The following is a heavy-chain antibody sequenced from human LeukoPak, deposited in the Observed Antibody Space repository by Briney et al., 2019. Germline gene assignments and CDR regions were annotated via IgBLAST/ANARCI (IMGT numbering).Heavy chain of an antibody. CDR2: LTDSGGTT. V-gene: IGHV3-23*01. Sequence: GGSLRLSCVASGFTFSSYAMGWVRQAPGKRPEWVSSLTDSGGTTYYVDSVKGRFTISRDNSKNTLYLHMNSLRAEDTAMYYCAKKRDAFDIWGQGTLVTVSS. CDR1: GFTFSSYA. CDR3: AKKRDAFDI. D-gene: IGHD5-24*01. J-gene: IGHJ4*02.